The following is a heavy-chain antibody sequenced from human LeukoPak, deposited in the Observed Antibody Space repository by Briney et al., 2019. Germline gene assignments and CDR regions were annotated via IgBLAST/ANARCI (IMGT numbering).Heavy chain of an antibody. CDR3: ARETTKAFFDY. J-gene: IGHJ4*02. CDR2: IYYSGST. D-gene: IGHD1-26*01. CDR1: GGSISSYY. Sequence: SETLSLTCTVSGGSISSYYWSWIRQPPGKGLEWIGYIYYSGSTNYNPSLKSRVTISVDTSKNQFSLKLSSVTAADTAVYYCARETTKAFFDYWGQGTLVTVSS. V-gene: IGHV4-59*08.